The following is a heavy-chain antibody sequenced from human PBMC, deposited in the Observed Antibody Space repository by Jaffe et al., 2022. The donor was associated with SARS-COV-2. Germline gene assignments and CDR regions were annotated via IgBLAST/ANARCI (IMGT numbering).Heavy chain of an antibody. CDR2: IYYSGST. J-gene: IGHJ6*02. CDR3: ARHWDSTYYYGMDV. V-gene: IGHV4-39*01. CDR1: GGSISSSSYY. Sequence: QLQLQESGPGLVKPSETLSLTCTVSGGSISSSSYYWGWIRQPPGKGLEWIGSIYYSGSTYYNPSLKSRVTISVDTSKNQFSLKLSSVTAADTAVYYCARHWDSTYYYGMDVWGQGTTVTVSS. D-gene: IGHD1-26*01.